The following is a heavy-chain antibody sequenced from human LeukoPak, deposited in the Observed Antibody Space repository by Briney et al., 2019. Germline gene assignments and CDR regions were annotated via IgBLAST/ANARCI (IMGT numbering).Heavy chain of an antibody. J-gene: IGHJ4*02. CDR1: GYTFTSYH. CDR3: ARDNRVITAMGNY. V-gene: IGHV1-46*01. CDR2: INPSGGST. Sequence: ASVKVSCKASGYTFTSYHMHWVRQAPGQGLEWMGIINPSGGSTSYAQKFQGRVAMTRDTSTSTVYVELSSLRSEDTAVYYCARDNRVITAMGNYWGQGTLVTVSS. D-gene: IGHD5-18*01.